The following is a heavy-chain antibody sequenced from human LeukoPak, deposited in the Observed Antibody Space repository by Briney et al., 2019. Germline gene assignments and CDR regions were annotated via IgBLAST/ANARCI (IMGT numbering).Heavy chain of an antibody. V-gene: IGHV6-1*01. CDR2: TYYRSKWYN. CDR3: ARGGDNYGYIFDY. J-gene: IGHJ4*02. D-gene: IGHD5-18*01. CDR1: GDSVSRNRTA. Sequence: SQTLSLTCAISGDSVSRNRTAWNWIRQSPSRGLEWLGRTYYRSKWYNDYAVSVKSRITINADTSKNQFSLQLNSVTPEDTAVYYCARGGDNYGYIFDYWGQGTLVTVSS.